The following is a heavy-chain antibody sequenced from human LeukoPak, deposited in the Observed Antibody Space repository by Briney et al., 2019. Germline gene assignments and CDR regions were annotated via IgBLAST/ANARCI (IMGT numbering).Heavy chain of an antibody. D-gene: IGHD1-14*01. Sequence: GGPLRLPCAASGFSFTNYRMSWVRQAPGMGLEWVAIINQDGSERYYVDSVKGRFTVSRDSAKNSLYLQMNSLGVEEKAVYYCARDKITGASTNDYWGQGTLVTVSS. CDR3: ARDKITGASTNDY. V-gene: IGHV3-7*01. CDR2: INQDGSER. J-gene: IGHJ4*02. CDR1: GFSFTNYR.